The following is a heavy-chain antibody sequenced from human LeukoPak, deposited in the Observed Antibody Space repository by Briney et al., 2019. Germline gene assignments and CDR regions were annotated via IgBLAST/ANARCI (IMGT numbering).Heavy chain of an antibody. J-gene: IGHJ3*01. D-gene: IGHD2-2*01. CDR2: IYYSGST. Sequence: SETLSLTCTVSGGSISSYYWSWIRQPPGRGLEWIGYIYYSGSTNYNPSLKSRVTISVDTSKNQFSLKLSSVTAADTAVYYCARGRILGYCSSTSCRGPFEVWGQGTMVTVSS. CDR3: ARGRILGYCSSTSCRGPFEV. V-gene: IGHV4-59*01. CDR1: GGSISSYY.